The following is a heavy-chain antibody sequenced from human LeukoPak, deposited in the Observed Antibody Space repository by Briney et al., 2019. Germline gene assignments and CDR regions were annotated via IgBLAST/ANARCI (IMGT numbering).Heavy chain of an antibody. CDR3: AKEQYYYGSGSLVDY. CDR2: IWYDGSNK. V-gene: IGHV3-33*06. CDR1: GFTFSDYT. Sequence: PGRSLRLSCAASGFTFSDYTIHWVRQAPGKGLEWVAVIWYDGSNKYYADSVKGRFTISRDNSKNTLYLQMNSLRAEDTAVYYCAKEQYYYGSGSLVDYWGQGTLVTVSS. D-gene: IGHD3-10*01. J-gene: IGHJ4*02.